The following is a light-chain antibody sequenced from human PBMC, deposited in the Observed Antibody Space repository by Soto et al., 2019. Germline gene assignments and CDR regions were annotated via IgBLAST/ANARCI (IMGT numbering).Light chain of an antibody. CDR2: AAS. Sequence: IQLTQSPSSLSASVGDRVTITCRASQDIAIYLAWYQQKPDEAPKLLIYAASTLYGGVPSRFSGSGSGTDFALTITSLQAEDFATYYCQQLRMYPSTFGGGTKVEIK. V-gene: IGKV1-9*01. J-gene: IGKJ4*01. CDR3: QQLRMYPST. CDR1: QDIAIY.